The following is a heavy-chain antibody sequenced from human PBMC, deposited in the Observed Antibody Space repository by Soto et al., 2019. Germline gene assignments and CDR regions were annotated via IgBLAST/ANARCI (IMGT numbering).Heavy chain of an antibody. V-gene: IGHV4-59*12. D-gene: IGHD6-19*01. CDR1: GGSMISYY. CDR3: AREVIAVAATDAFDI. Sequence: SETLSLTCTVSGGSMISYYWSWIRQPPGKGLEWIGFIYYAGSAQYNPSLISRVTISIDTSKNQFSLRLSSVTAADTAVYYCAREVIAVAATDAFDIWGQGTLVTVS. CDR2: IYYAGSA. J-gene: IGHJ3*02.